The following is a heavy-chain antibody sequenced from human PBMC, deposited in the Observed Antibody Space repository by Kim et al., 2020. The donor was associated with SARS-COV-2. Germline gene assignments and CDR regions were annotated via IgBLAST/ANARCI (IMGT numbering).Heavy chain of an antibody. CDR2: IYDSGNN. CDR3: ARTRVTMIVVVTHFDY. V-gene: IGHV4-31*03. D-gene: IGHD3-22*01. J-gene: IGHJ4*02. Sequence: SETLSLTCTVSGGSISSGGYYWSRIRQHPGKGLEWIGNIYDSGNNYYNPVLKSRVIITVDTTKNQFSLKLSTVTAADTAVYYCARTRVTMIVVVTHFDYWGQGTLVTVSS. CDR1: GGSISSGGYY.